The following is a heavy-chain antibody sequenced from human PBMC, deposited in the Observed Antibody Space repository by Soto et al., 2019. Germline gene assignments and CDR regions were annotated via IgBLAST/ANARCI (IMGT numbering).Heavy chain of an antibody. CDR2: IYPGDSDT. V-gene: IGHV5-51*01. D-gene: IGHD6-19*01. J-gene: IGHJ6*02. CDR3: ARHRVRIAVAGTVDVYYYGMDV. CDR1: GYIFAGYW. Sequence: GESLKISCKVSGYIFAGYWIGWVRQMPGRGLEWMGVIYPGDSDTRYSPSFQGQVTISADKSISTAYLQWSNLKASDTAMYYCARHRVRIAVAGTVDVYYYGMDVPGQGTMVTVSS.